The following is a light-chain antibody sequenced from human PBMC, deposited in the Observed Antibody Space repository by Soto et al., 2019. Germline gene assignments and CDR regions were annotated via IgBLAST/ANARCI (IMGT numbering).Light chain of an antibody. V-gene: IGLV2-14*01. Sequence: QSALTQPASVSGSPGQSITISCTGTSSDVGGYNYVSWYQQHPGKAPKLMIYDVSNRPSGVSNRFSGSKSGTTASLTISGLQAEDEADYYCSSYKTSSTVVVFGGGTKVTVL. CDR1: SSDVGGYNY. CDR3: SSYKTSSTVVV. CDR2: DVS. J-gene: IGLJ2*01.